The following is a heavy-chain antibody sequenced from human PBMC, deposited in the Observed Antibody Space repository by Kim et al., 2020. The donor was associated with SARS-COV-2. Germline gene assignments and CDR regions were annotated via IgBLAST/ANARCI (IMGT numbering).Heavy chain of an antibody. CDR3: ARDAWAQRGSDGFDY. CDR1: GFSLNSFW. Sequence: GGSLRLSCAASGFSLNSFWMSWVRQAPGKGLEWLAHINKDGSETKFVDSVKGRFTISRDNAENSVYLQMNSLRVEDSAVYYCARDAWAQRGSDGFDYRGQRTLVTASS. D-gene: IGHD3-16*01. V-gene: IGHV3-7*01. CDR2: INKDGSET. J-gene: IGHJ4*02.